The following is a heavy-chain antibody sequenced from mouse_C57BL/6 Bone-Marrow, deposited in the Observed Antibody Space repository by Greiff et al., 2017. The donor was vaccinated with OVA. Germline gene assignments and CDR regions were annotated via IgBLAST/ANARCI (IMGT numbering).Heavy chain of an antibody. CDR2: INPYNGDT. CDR1: GYSFTGYF. Sequence: VQLQQSGPELVKPGDSVKISCKASGYSFTGYFMNWVMQSHGKSLEWIGRINPYNGDTFYNQKFKGKATLTVDKSSSTAHMELRRLTSEDSAVYYCERDAGYYGSSYDGAMDYWGKGTSVTVSS. D-gene: IGHD1-1*01. J-gene: IGHJ4*01. V-gene: IGHV1-20*01. CDR3: ERDAGYYGSSYDGAMDY.